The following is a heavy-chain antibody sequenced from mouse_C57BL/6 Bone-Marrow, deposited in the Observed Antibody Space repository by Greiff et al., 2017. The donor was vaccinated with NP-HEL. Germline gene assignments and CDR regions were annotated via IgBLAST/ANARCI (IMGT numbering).Heavy chain of an antibody. CDR1: GYTFTDYY. J-gene: IGHJ1*03. V-gene: IGHV1-76*01. D-gene: IGHD1-1*01. CDR2: IYPGSGNT. Sequence: VKLMESGAELVRPGASVKLSCKASGYTFTDYYINWVKQRPGQGLEWIARIYPGSGNTYYNEKFKGKATLTAEKSSSTAYMQLSSLTSEDSAVYVCAKGTTVVRYFEIWGTGTTLTVSP. CDR3: AKGTTVVRYFEI.